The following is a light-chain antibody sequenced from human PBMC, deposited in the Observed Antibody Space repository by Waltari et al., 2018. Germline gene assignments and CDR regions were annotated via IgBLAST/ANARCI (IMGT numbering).Light chain of an antibody. J-gene: IGLJ3*02. Sequence: QSVLTQPPSASGTPGQRVTISCSGSRSNIGINYVYWYQHLPGTTPKLLIYRNTQRPSGVPDRFSGSKSGTSASLAISVLRSEDEAYYDCAAWDDTLSAVLFGGGTNLTVL. CDR2: RNT. CDR3: AAWDDTLSAVL. CDR1: RSNIGINY. V-gene: IGLV1-47*01.